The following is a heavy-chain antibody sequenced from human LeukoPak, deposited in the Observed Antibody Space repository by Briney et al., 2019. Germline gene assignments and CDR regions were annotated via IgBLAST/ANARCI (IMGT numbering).Heavy chain of an antibody. V-gene: IGHV4-31*03. D-gene: IGHD1-14*01. CDR1: GGSISSGAYY. J-gene: IGHJ3*02. CDR3: AREKTDRPGGRKGDGFDI. Sequence: PSETLSLTCTASGGSISSGAYYWSWIRQHPGKGLEWIGYIYHSGSTYYNPSLKSRVTISVDTSKNQFSLKLSSVTAADTAVYYCAREKTDRPGGRKGDGFDIWGQGTMVTVSS. CDR2: IYHSGST.